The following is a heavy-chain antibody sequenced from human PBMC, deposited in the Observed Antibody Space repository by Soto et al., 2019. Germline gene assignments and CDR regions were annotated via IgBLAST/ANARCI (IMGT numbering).Heavy chain of an antibody. CDR2: TTAILGTR. Sequence: SVKVSCKSSGDTLSHYGVSWVRQVPGKGLEWMGGTTAILGTRDYAQKFQGRMTITSDESTTTSYMELNSLTSDDTAVYYCAAGDSSDTGEHWGQGRLFTASS. V-gene: IGHV1-69*13. D-gene: IGHD5-18*01. J-gene: IGHJ1*01. CDR1: GDTLSHYG. CDR3: AAGDSSDTGEH.